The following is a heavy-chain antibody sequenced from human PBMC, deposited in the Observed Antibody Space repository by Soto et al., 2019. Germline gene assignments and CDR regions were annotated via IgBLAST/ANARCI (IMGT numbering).Heavy chain of an antibody. CDR1: GGAIGGYY. CDR3: ASHGSDSGWFFFDP. CDR2: VSYSGST. Sequence: SETLSLTCSLSGGAIGGYYWSWIRQPPGKALEWIGYVSYSGSTDYHPSLKSRVSISIDTSKNQFSLKMISVTAADTAVYYCASHGSDSGWFFFDPWGQGALVTVSS. J-gene: IGHJ5*02. V-gene: IGHV4-59*08. D-gene: IGHD6-19*01.